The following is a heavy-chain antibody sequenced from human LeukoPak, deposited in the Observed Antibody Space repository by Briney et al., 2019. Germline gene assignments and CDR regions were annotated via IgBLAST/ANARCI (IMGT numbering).Heavy chain of an antibody. CDR1: GGSFSGYY. J-gene: IGHJ4*02. D-gene: IGHD3-3*01. Sequence: SGTLSLTCAVYGGSFSGYYWSWIRQPPGKGLEWIGEINHSGSTNYNPSLKSRVTISVDTSKNQFSLKLSSVTAADTAVYYCARGWSFGYWGQGTLVTVSS. CDR2: INHSGST. V-gene: IGHV4-34*01. CDR3: ARGWSFGY.